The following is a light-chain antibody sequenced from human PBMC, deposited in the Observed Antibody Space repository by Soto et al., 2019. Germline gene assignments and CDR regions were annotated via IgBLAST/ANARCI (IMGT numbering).Light chain of an antibody. CDR3: QQYCSSLTWT. V-gene: IGKV3-20*01. CDR1: QSVSSSY. J-gene: IGKJ1*01. Sequence: EIVVTQSPCTLSFSTWERATLSCRARQSVSSSYLAWHQQKPGQYPRLLIYGASSRATGIPDRFSGSGSGTDFTLTISILEPEDFEVYYCQQYCSSLTWTFGQGNKVEIK. CDR2: GAS.